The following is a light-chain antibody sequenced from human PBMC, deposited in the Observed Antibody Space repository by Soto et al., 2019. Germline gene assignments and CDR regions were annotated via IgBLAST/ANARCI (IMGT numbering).Light chain of an antibody. J-gene: IGKJ1*01. CDR2: GAS. CDR3: QQYNNWPPT. V-gene: IGKV3D-15*01. CDR1: QSVSSN. Sequence: EIVMTQSPATLSVSPGERATLSCRASQSVSSNLAWYQQKPGQAPRLLMSGASSRSTGIPDRFSGNGSGTDFTLTISRLEPEDFAVYYCQQYNNWPPTFGQGTKVDIK.